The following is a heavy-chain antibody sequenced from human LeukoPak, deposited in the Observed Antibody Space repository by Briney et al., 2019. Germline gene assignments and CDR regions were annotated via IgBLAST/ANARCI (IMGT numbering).Heavy chain of an antibody. D-gene: IGHD3-10*01. J-gene: IGHJ4*02. CDR1: GFTFTTFT. CDR3: SKGSARYREVSSFDS. Sequence: GGSLRLSCAASGFTFTTFTMNWVRQAPGKGLEWVSAINRGGGGTYYADFVKGRFTISRDNSENTLYLQMNSLRAEDTATYYCSKGSARYREVSSFDSWGQGTQVTVSS. V-gene: IGHV3-23*01. CDR2: INRGGGGT.